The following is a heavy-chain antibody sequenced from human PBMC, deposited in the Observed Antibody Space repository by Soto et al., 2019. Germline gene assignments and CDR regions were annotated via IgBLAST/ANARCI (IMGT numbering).Heavy chain of an antibody. CDR1: AGSISSYY. V-gene: IGHV4-59*01. Sequence: ETLSLTCTVSAGSISSYYWSWIRQPPGKGLEWIGYISYSGSTDYNPSLKSRVTISIDTSKNHFSLKLSSVTAADTAVYYCAGTPYCSGGSCPPSYGMDVWGQGTTVTVSS. J-gene: IGHJ6*02. CDR2: ISYSGST. D-gene: IGHD2-15*01. CDR3: AGTPYCSGGSCPPSYGMDV.